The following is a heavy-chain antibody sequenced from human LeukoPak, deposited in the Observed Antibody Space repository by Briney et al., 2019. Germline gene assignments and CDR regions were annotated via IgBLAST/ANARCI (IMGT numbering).Heavy chain of an antibody. CDR1: GFTFRSSE. CDR3: ARDYSGWSLDP. Sequence: GGSLRLSCAASGFTFRSSEMNWVRQAPGKGVEWVSYISDGGKTKYYADSVKGRFTISRDNAKNSLYLQMNSLRAEDTAVYYCARDYSGWSLDPWGQGTLVTVSS. J-gene: IGHJ5*02. V-gene: IGHV3-48*03. CDR2: ISDGGKTK. D-gene: IGHD5-12*01.